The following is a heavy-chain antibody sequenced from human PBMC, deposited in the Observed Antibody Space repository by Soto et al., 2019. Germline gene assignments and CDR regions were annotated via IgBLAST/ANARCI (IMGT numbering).Heavy chain of an antibody. Sequence: GGSLRLSCAASGFTFSSYWMHWVRQAPGKGLVWVSRINSDGSSTSYADSVKGRFTISRDNAKNTLYLQMNSLRAEDTAVYYCARDRGVNWYYYYYYMDVWGKGTTVTVSS. CDR2: INSDGSST. CDR1: GFTFSSYW. V-gene: IGHV3-74*01. D-gene: IGHD3-10*01. CDR3: ARDRGVNWYYYYYYMDV. J-gene: IGHJ6*03.